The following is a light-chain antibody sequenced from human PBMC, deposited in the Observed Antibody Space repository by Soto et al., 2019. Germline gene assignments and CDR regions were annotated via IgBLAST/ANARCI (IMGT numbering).Light chain of an antibody. Sequence: HMTQSPSSISASVGYRFTITCRASQGINSFLAWYQQKPGKAPKILIYAASTLQSGVPSRFRGSGSGTDFTLTISSLQPEDFATYYCQQLERYPSTFGGGTKVDIK. CDR3: QQLERYPST. CDR2: AAS. J-gene: IGKJ4*01. V-gene: IGKV1-9*01. CDR1: QGINSF.